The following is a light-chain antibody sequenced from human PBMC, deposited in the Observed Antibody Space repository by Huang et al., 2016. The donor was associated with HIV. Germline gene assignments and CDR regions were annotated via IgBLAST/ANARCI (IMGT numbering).Light chain of an antibody. CDR3: QQYDSLPRT. V-gene: IGKV1-33*01. CDR1: RHIYSY. CDR2: DAA. Sequence: DIQMTQSPSSLSASIGDRVTITCRASRHIYSYLNWYQHRPGKAPKLLIYDAANLEVGVPSRFSGSGSGRNFTLIISSRQPEDLATYYCQQYDSLPRTFGPGTKV. J-gene: IGKJ3*01.